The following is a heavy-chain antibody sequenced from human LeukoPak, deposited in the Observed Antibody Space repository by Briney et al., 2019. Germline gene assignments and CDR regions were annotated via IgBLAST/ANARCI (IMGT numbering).Heavy chain of an antibody. Sequence: SETLSLTCTVSGYSISSGYYWGWIRQPPGKGLEWIGSIYHSGSTYYNPSLKSRVTISVDTSKNQFSLKLSSVTAADTAVYYCATRSMGSYGSGSYYAPYDAFDIWGQGTMVTVSS. CDR3: ATRSMGSYGSGSYYAPYDAFDI. CDR1: GYSISSGYY. D-gene: IGHD3-10*01. V-gene: IGHV4-38-2*02. J-gene: IGHJ3*02. CDR2: IYHSGST.